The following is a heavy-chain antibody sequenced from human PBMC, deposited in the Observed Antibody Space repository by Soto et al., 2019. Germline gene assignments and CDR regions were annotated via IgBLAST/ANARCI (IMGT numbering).Heavy chain of an antibody. CDR2: ISYDGSNK. CDR3: AKDRRRDIAVAGFDY. CDR1: GFTFSSYG. Sequence: GGSLRLSCAASGFTFSSYGMHWVRQAPGKGLEWVAVISYDGSNKYYADSVKGRFTISRDNSKNTLYLQMNSLRAEDTAVYYCAKDRRRDIAVAGFDYWGQGTLVTVSS. V-gene: IGHV3-30*18. J-gene: IGHJ4*02. D-gene: IGHD6-19*01.